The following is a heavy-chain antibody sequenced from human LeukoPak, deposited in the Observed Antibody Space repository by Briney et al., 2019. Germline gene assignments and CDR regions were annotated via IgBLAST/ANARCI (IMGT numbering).Heavy chain of an antibody. V-gene: IGHV3-7*03. CDR3: TGSFGELTFFDY. Sequence: GGSLRLSCAASGFTFSSYGMHWVRQAPGKGLEWVANIKQDGSEKYYVDSVKGRFTISRDNAKNSLYLQMNSLRAEDTAVYYCTGSFGELTFFDYWGLGTLVTVSS. CDR1: GFTFSSYG. D-gene: IGHD3-10*01. J-gene: IGHJ4*02. CDR2: IKQDGSEK.